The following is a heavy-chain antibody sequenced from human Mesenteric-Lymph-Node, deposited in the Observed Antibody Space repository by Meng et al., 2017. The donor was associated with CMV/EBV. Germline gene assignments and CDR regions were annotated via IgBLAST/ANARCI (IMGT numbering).Heavy chain of an antibody. CDR3: ARGQRTGYYYYYPMDV. Sequence: GESLKISCAASGFTFSSYSMNWVRQAPGKGLEWVSYISSSGTTIYYADSVKGRFTISRDNAKNSLYLQMNSLRGEDTAVYYCARGQRTGYYYYYPMDVWGQGTTVTVSS. V-gene: IGHV3-48*04. J-gene: IGHJ6*02. CDR2: ISSSGTTI. D-gene: IGHD1-14*01. CDR1: GFTFSSYS.